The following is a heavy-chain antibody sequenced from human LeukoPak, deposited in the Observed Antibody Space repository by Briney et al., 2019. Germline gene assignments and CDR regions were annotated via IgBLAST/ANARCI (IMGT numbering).Heavy chain of an antibody. V-gene: IGHV1-2*02. CDR3: ARGYDSGGYYLPDH. CDR1: GYTFTGYY. J-gene: IGHJ4*02. CDR2: INPNSGDT. D-gene: IGHD3-22*01. Sequence: ASVKVSCKSSGYTFTGYYIHWVRQAPGQGLEWMGWINPNSGDTKYAQKFQGRVTVTRDKSISTAYMELSRLTSDDTAVSYCARGYDSGGYYLPDHWGQGTLVTVSS.